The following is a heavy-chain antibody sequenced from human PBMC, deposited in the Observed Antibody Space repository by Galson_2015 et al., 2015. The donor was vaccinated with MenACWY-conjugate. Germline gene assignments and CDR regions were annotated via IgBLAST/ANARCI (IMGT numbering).Heavy chain of an antibody. V-gene: IGHV3-11*05. CDR2: ISSSSSYT. CDR1: GFTFSDYY. Sequence: SLRLSCAASGFTFSDYYMSWIRQAPGKGLEWVSYISSSSSYTNYADSVKGRFTISRDNAKNSLYLQMNSLRAEDTAVYYCARDGDGYNYGWFDPWGQGTLVIVSS. CDR3: ARDGDGYNYGWFDP. D-gene: IGHD5-24*01. J-gene: IGHJ5*02.